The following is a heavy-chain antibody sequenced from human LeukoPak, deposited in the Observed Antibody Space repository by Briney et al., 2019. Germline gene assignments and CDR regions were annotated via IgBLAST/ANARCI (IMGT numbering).Heavy chain of an antibody. J-gene: IGHJ4*02. D-gene: IGHD3-9*01. CDR2: IYSSGST. Sequence: SETLSLTCTVSGGSISSYYWSWIRQPAGKGLEWIGRIYSSGSTNYNPSLKSRVTMSVDTSKNQFSLKLSSVTAADTAVYYCARHARIYDILTGYYMRFDYWGQGTLVTVSS. CDR1: GGSISSYY. V-gene: IGHV4-4*07. CDR3: ARHARIYDILTGYYMRFDY.